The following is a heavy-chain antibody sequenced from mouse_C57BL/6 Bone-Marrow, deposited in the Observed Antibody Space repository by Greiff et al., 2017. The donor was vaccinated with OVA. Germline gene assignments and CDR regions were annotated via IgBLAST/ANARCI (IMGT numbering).Heavy chain of an antibody. D-gene: IGHD1-1*01. CDR1: GYTFTSYW. CDR2: IYPGSGST. CDR3: ARSDYDSSYVWFAY. J-gene: IGHJ3*01. Sequence: QVQLQQPGAELVKPGASVKMSCKASGYTFTSYWITWVKQRPGQGLEWIGDIYPGSGSTNYNEKFKSKATLTVDTSSSTAYMQLSSLTSEDSAVYYCARSDYDSSYVWFAYWGQGTLVTVSA. V-gene: IGHV1-55*01.